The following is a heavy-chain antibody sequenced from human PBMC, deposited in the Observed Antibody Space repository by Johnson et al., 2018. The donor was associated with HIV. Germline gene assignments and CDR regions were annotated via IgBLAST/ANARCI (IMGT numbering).Heavy chain of an antibody. J-gene: IGHJ3*02. CDR3: ARRKIAAAGRDAFDI. CDR1: GFTFSDYY. D-gene: IGHD6-13*01. V-gene: IGHV3-11*04. Sequence: QEQLVESGGGLVKPGGSLRLSCAASGFTFSDYYMSWIRQAPGKGLEWVSYISSSGSTIYYADSVKGRFTISRDNSKNTLYLQMNSLRAEDTAVYYCARRKIAAAGRDAFDIWGQGTMVTVSS. CDR2: ISSSGSTI.